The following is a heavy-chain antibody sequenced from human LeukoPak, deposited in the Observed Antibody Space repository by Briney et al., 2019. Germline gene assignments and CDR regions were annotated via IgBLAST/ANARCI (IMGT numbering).Heavy chain of an antibody. V-gene: IGHV4-59*01. J-gene: IGHJ4*02. D-gene: IGHD2-15*01. CDR3: ASGGSSYYYFDY. CDR1: GGSISSYY. Sequence: SETLSLTCTVSGGSISSYYWSWIRQPPGKGLEWIGYTYYSGSTNYNPSLKSRVTISVDTSKNQFSLKLSSVTAADTAVYYCASGGSSYYYFDYWGQGTLVTVSS. CDR2: TYYSGST.